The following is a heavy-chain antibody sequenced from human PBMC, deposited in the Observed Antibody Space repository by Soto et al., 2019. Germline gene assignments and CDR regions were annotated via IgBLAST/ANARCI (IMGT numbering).Heavy chain of an antibody. Sequence: SETLSLTCTVSGGSISSYYWSWIRQPPGKGLEWIGYIYYSGSTNYNPPLKSRVTISVDTSKNQFSLKLSSVTAADTAVYYCARAVTRDGYNYSFDYWGQGTLVTVSS. CDR2: IYYSGST. CDR1: GGSISSYY. CDR3: ARAVTRDGYNYSFDY. V-gene: IGHV4-59*01. J-gene: IGHJ4*02. D-gene: IGHD5-12*01.